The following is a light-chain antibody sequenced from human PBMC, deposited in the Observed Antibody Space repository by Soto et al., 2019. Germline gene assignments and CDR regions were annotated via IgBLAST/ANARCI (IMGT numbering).Light chain of an antibody. CDR2: DAS. CDR1: QSISSW. Sequence: DIQMTQSPSTLSASVGDRVTITCRASQSISSWLAWYQQKPGKAPKLLIYDASSLESGVPSRFGGSGSGTEFTLTISSLQLDDFATYYCQQYNTYPITFGQGTRLEIK. V-gene: IGKV1-5*01. CDR3: QQYNTYPIT. J-gene: IGKJ5*01.